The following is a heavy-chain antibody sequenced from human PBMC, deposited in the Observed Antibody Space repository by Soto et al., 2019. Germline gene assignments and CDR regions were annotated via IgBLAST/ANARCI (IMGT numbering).Heavy chain of an antibody. CDR1: GDSVSSNSAA. V-gene: IGHV6-1*01. CDR3: ARTLGPIDSGSYYNQNWFDP. Sequence: QSQTLSLTCAISGDSVSSNSAAWNWLRQSPSRGLEWLGRTYYRSKWYNDYAVSVKSRITINPDTSKNQFSLQLNSVTPEDTAVYYCARTLGPIDSGSYYNQNWFDPWGQGTLVTVSS. J-gene: IGHJ5*02. CDR2: TYYRSKWYN. D-gene: IGHD3-10*01.